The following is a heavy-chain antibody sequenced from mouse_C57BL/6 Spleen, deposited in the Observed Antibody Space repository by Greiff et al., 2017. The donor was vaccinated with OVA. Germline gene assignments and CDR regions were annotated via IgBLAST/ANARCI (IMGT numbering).Heavy chain of an antibody. V-gene: IGHV3-6*01. Sequence: EVKLVESGPGLVKPSQSLSLTCSVTGYSITSGYYWNWIRQFPGNKLEWMGYISYDGSNNYNPSLKNRISITRDTSKNQFFLKLNSVTTEDTATYYCARVDDGYYGFAYWGQGTLVTVSA. J-gene: IGHJ3*01. D-gene: IGHD2-3*01. CDR2: ISYDGSN. CDR1: GYSITSGYY. CDR3: ARVDDGYYGFAY.